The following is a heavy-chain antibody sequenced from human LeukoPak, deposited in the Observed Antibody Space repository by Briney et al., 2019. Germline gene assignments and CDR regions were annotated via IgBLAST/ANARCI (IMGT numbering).Heavy chain of an antibody. CDR3: ARDAAHSGHYSGSFY. D-gene: IGHD4-17*01. CDR2: INPNSGGT. J-gene: IGHJ4*02. Sequence: ASVKVSCKASGYTFTGYYIHWVRQAPGQGLEWMGWINPNSGGTIYAQKFQGRVTMTTDTSTTTVYMDLRRLRSDDTAVYYCARDAAHSGHYSGSFYWGQGTLVTVSS. V-gene: IGHV1-2*02. CDR1: GYTFTGYY.